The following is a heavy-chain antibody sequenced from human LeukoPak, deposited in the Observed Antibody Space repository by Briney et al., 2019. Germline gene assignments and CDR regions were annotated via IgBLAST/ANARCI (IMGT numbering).Heavy chain of an antibody. Sequence: GGSLRLSCTASGFTFADYGISWFRQAPGKGLEWVGFIRSNAYGGTAEYAASVKGRFTISRDDSKSIAYLQMNSLKTEDTAVFYCSRSNPSGWDRYYFDCWSRRPLVTVPS. CDR1: GFTFADYG. CDR3: SRSNPSGWDRYYFDC. V-gene: IGHV3-49*03. CDR2: IRSNAYGGTA. J-gene: IGHJ4*01. D-gene: IGHD6-19*01.